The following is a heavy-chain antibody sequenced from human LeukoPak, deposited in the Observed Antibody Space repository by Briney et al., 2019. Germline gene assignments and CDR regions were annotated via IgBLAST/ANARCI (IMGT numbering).Heavy chain of an antibody. Sequence: GGSLRLSCAASGFTFSRYAMHWVRQAPGKGLEWVAVISYDGTNKYYADPVKGRYTISRDNSKNTLYLQMNSLRAEDAAVYYCARDFGASPPTAPAYWGRETLVTVSS. D-gene: IGHD3-10*01. CDR2: ISYDGTNK. CDR3: ARDFGASPPTAPAY. J-gene: IGHJ4*02. V-gene: IGHV3-30*01. CDR1: GFTFSRYA.